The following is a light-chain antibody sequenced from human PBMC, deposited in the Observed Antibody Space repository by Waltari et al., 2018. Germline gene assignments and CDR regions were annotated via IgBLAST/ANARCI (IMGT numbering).Light chain of an antibody. V-gene: IGKV3-15*01. J-gene: IGKJ1*01. CDR1: HSVKTN. CDR2: DAS. CDR3: QQYNNWPTWT. Sequence: EVVMTQSPATLYVSPGERATRSCRASHSVKTNLAWYQQKPGQAPRLVIFDASTRATGIPARFSGSGSGTEFTLTISSLQPEDSAVYYCQQYNNWPTWTFGQGAKVEIK.